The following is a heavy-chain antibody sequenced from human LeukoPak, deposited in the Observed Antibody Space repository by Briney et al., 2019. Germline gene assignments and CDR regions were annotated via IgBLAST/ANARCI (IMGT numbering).Heavy chain of an antibody. J-gene: IGHJ4*02. CDR2: ISYDGSNK. D-gene: IGHD3-10*01. Sequence: PGGSLRLSCAASGFTFSSYAMHWVRQAPGKGLEWVAVISYDGSNKYYADSVKGRFTISRDNSKNTLYLQMNSLRAEDTAVYYCAKDRLENPYGSGSRAGKDLDYWGQGTLVTVSS. V-gene: IGHV3-30-3*01. CDR3: AKDRLENPYGSGSRAGKDLDY. CDR1: GFTFSSYA.